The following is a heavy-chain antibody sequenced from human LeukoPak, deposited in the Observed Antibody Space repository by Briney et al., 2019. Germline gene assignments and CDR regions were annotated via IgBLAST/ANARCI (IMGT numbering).Heavy chain of an antibody. CDR3: APQRGGLTRFDY. CDR1: GGSISSSSYY. J-gene: IGHJ4*02. Sequence: SETLSLTCTVSGGSISSSSYYWGWIRQPPGKGLEWIGSIYYSGSTYYNPSLKSRVTISVDTSKNQFSPKLTSVTAADTAVYYCAPQRGGLTRFDYWGQGTLVTVSS. CDR2: IYYSGST. V-gene: IGHV4-39*01. D-gene: IGHD3-16*01.